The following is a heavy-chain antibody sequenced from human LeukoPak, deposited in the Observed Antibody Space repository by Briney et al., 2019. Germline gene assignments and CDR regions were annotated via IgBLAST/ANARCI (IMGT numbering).Heavy chain of an antibody. CDR2: ISGSGGST. J-gene: IGHJ4*02. CDR1: GFTFNNYA. Sequence: PGGSLRLSCAASGFTFNNYAMSWVRQAPEKGLEWVLIISGSGGSTYYADSVKGRFTISRDNSKNTLYLQMNRLRAEDTAVYYCAKDILDSSGYYPSYWGQGTLVTVSS. V-gene: IGHV3-23*01. D-gene: IGHD3-22*01. CDR3: AKDILDSSGYYPSY.